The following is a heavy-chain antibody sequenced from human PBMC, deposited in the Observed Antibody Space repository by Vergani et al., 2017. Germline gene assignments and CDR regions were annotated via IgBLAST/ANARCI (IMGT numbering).Heavy chain of an antibody. J-gene: IGHJ3*02. D-gene: IGHD3-3*01. CDR1: GGSISSGSYY. V-gene: IGHV4-61*02. Sequence: QVQLQESGPGLVKPSQTLSLTCTVSGGSISSGSYYWSWIRQPAGKGLEWIGRIYTSGSTNYNPSLQSRVTISVDTSKNQFSLKLSSVTAADTAVYYCARGRELLRVLEWSPDAFDIWGQGTMVTVSS. CDR2: IYTSGST. CDR3: ARGRELLRVLEWSPDAFDI.